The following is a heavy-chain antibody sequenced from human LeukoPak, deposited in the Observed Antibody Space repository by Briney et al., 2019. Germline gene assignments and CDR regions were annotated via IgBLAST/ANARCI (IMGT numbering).Heavy chain of an antibody. V-gene: IGHV3-23*01. D-gene: IGHD3-3*01. J-gene: IGHJ6*03. Sequence: GGSLRLSCAASGFTFSSYAMSWVRQAPGKGLEWVSAISGSGGSTYYADSVKGRFTISRDNSKNTLYLQMNSLRAEDTAVYYCAKDARPYYDFWSGHYYYYMDVWGKGTTVTVSS. CDR3: AKDARPYYDFWSGHYYYYMDV. CDR1: GFTFSSYA. CDR2: ISGSGGST.